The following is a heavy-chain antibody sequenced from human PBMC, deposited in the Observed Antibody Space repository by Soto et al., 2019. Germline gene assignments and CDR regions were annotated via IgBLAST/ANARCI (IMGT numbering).Heavy chain of an antibody. D-gene: IGHD3-3*01. CDR1: GGTFSRYP. J-gene: IGHJ5*02. CDR3: SRAGRFGVIHGLFDP. CDR2: IVTFFGST. V-gene: IGHV1-69*13. Sequence: SVTVSCKVSGGTFSRYPITWLRQAPGQGHEWMGGIVTFFGSTKYAQRFQDRLTITADGSTSSAYMELSGRRSEDTAVYYCSRAGRFGVIHGLFDPWGPGTLVTVSS.